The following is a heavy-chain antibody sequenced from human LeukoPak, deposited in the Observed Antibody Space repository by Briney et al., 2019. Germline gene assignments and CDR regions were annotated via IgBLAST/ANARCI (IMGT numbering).Heavy chain of an antibody. Sequence: SETLSLTCTVSGGSISSGSYYWSWIRQPAGKGLEWIGRIYISGSTNYNPSLKSRVTISVDTSKNQFSLKLSSVTAADTAVYYCARDRIVGSDYYDSSGYLVPRGFDPWGQGTLVTVSS. V-gene: IGHV4-61*02. CDR1: GGSISSGSYY. CDR3: ARDRIVGSDYYDSSGYLVPRGFDP. D-gene: IGHD3-22*01. J-gene: IGHJ5*02. CDR2: IYISGST.